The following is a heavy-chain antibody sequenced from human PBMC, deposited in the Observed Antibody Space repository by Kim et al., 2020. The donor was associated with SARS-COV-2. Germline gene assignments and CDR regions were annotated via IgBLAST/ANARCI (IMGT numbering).Heavy chain of an antibody. CDR3: TRTPLMQSHGDYVPDFDY. Sequence: GGSLRLSCTASGFTFGDYAMSWVRQAPGKGLEWVGFIRSKAYGGTTEYAASVKGRFTISRDDSKSIAYLQMNSLKTEDTAVYYCTRTPLMQSHGDYVPDFDYWGQGTLVTVSS. J-gene: IGHJ4*02. CDR1: GFTFGDYA. D-gene: IGHD4-17*01. V-gene: IGHV3-49*04. CDR2: IRSKAYGGTT.